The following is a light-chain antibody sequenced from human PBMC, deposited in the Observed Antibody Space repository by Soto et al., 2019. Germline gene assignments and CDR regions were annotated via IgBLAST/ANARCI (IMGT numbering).Light chain of an antibody. V-gene: IGKV4-1*01. CDR2: WAS. Sequence: DIVLTQSPASLTVSLGERATINCRSSQRVLKSSTNKNCVAWYQHKPGQPPKLLINWASTRESGVPARFSGSGSGTDFTLTISSLQAEDVAVYYCQQYSTPPFTFGPGTRVEIK. CDR1: QRVLKSSTNKNC. CDR3: QQYSTPPFT. J-gene: IGKJ3*01.